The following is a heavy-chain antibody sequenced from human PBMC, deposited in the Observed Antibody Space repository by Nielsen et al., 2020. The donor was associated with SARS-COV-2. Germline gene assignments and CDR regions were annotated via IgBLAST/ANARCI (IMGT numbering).Heavy chain of an antibody. CDR3: ASPYDY. J-gene: IGHJ4*02. CDR2: ISYDGSNK. Sequence: GGSLRLSCAASGFTFSSYAMHWVRQAPGKGLEWVAVISYDGSNKYYADSVKGRFTISRDNSKNTLYLQMNSLRAEDTAVYYCASPYDYWGQGTLVTVSS. V-gene: IGHV3-30*04. CDR1: GFTFSSYA.